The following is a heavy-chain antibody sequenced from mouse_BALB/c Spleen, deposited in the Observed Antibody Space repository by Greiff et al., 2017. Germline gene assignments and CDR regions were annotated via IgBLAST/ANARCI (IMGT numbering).Heavy chain of an antibody. V-gene: IGHV3-2*02. Sequence: EVQLVESGPGLVKPSQSLSLTCTVTGYSITSDYAWNWIRQFPGNKLEWMGYISYSGSTSYNPSLKSRISITRDTSKNQFFLQLNSVTTEDTATYYCASNYRYDGYAMDYWGQGTSVTVSS. CDR1: GYSITSDYA. CDR3: ASNYRYDGYAMDY. CDR2: ISYSGST. J-gene: IGHJ4*01. D-gene: IGHD2-14*01.